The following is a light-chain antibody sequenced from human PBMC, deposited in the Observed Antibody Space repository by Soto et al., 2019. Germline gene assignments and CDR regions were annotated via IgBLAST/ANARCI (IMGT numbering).Light chain of an antibody. CDR3: QQRSNWPPWT. CDR1: QSVSSY. J-gene: IGKJ1*01. Sequence: EIVLTQSPATLSLARGERATLSCRASQSVSSYLAWYQQKPGQAPRLLIYDASNRATGIPARFSGSGSGTDFTLTISSLEPEDFAVYYCQQRSNWPPWTFGQGNKVEI. V-gene: IGKV3-11*01. CDR2: DAS.